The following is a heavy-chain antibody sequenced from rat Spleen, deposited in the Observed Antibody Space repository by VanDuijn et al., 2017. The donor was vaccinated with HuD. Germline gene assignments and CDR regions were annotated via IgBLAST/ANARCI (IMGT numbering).Heavy chain of an antibody. CDR1: GFTFSNYY. V-gene: IGHV5-25*01. CDR2: ISSAGSGT. Sequence: EEQLVESGGGLVQPGRSMKLSCAGSGFTFSNYYMAWVRQAPAKGLEWVASISSAGSGTYYRDSVKGRFSISRDNAKSTLYLQMDSLRSEDTATYYCARVPHTTGIPFDYWGQGVMVTVSS. J-gene: IGHJ2*01. CDR3: ARVPHTTGIPFDY. D-gene: IGHD1-9*01.